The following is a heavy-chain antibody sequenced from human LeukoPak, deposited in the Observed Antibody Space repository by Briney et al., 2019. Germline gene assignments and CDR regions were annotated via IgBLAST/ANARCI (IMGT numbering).Heavy chain of an antibody. J-gene: IGHJ6*03. V-gene: IGHV4-31*03. Sequence: SETLSLTCTVSGGSISSGGYYWSWIRQHPGKGLEWIGYIYYSGSTYYNPSLKSRVTISVDTSKNQFSLKLSSVTAAATAVYYCARDREVDYYYYMDVWGKGATVTVSS. D-gene: IGHD1-26*01. CDR1: GGSISSGGYY. CDR3: ARDREVDYYYYMDV. CDR2: IYYSGST.